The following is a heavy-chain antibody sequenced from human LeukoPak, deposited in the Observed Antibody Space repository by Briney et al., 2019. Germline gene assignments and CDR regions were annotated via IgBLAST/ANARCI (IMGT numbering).Heavy chain of an antibody. CDR1: GYTFTSFD. CDR3: ARRNWAYWYFDL. Sequence: ASVKVSCTASGYTFTSFDINWVRQASGQGLEWMGWMNPHSGKSGFAQKFQGRVTLTRNTSISTAYMELSSLRSEDSAIYYCARRNWAYWYFDLWGRGTPVTVSS. J-gene: IGHJ2*01. V-gene: IGHV1-8*01. CDR2: MNPHSGKS. D-gene: IGHD7-27*01.